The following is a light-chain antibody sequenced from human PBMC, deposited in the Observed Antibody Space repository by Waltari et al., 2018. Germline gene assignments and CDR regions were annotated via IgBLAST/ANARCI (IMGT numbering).Light chain of an antibody. CDR3: SSYASSGTLV. V-gene: IGLV2-14*01. J-gene: IGLJ1*01. Sequence: QSALTQPASVSGSPGQSITISCTGTSSDVGGYIFPSWYQVHPGKVPKLIIYEVNGRPSGVSNRFSGSKSGNTASLTISGLQAEDEADFYCSSYASSGTLVFGSGTKVTVL. CDR1: SSDVGGYIF. CDR2: EVN.